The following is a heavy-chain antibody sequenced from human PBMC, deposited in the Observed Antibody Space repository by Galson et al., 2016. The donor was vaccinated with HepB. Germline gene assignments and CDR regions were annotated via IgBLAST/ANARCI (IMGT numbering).Heavy chain of an antibody. CDR1: GFSFSTYA. CDR3: AKEFPFRNYEVAFDI. CDR2: IGGNGGAP. Sequence: SLRLSCAASGFSFSTYAMSWVRQTPGKGLEWVSAIGGNGGAPNYADSVKGRCTISRDNSKNMLYLQINSLRADDTAVYYCAKEFPFRNYEVAFDIWGQGTMVTVSS. D-gene: IGHD3-3*01. J-gene: IGHJ3*02. V-gene: IGHV3-23*01.